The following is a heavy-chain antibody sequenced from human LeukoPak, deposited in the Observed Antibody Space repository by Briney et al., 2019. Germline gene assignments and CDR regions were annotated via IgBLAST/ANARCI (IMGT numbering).Heavy chain of an antibody. J-gene: IGHJ5*02. CDR3: ARTSHCSSTSCYSSWFDP. CDR1: GYTFTVYG. Sequence: ASVRVSCKASGYTFTVYGISWGRQAPGQGRGWMGWISAYNGNTNYAQKLQGRVTITTDTSTSTAYMELRSLRSDDTAVYYCARTSHCSSTSCYSSWFDPWGQGTLVTVSS. V-gene: IGHV1-18*01. D-gene: IGHD2-2*01. CDR2: ISAYNGNT.